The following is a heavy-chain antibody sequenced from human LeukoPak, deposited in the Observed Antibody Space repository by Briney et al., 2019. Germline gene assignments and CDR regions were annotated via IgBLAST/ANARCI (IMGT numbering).Heavy chain of an antibody. V-gene: IGHV4-59*08. CDR1: GGSFTGYY. CDR2: IYYSGST. Sequence: SETLSLTCAVYGGSFTGYYWSWIRQPPGKGLEWIGYIYYSGSTNYNPSLKSRVTISVDRSKNQFSLKLRSVTAADTAVYYCAGKTGSDAFDIWGQGTMVTVSS. J-gene: IGHJ3*02. CDR3: AGKTGSDAFDI. D-gene: IGHD3-9*01.